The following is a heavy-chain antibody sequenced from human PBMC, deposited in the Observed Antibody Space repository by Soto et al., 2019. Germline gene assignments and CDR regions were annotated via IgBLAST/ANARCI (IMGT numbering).Heavy chain of an antibody. CDR3: ASQGFGPLHGRVDV. CDR2: MGYDGYT. CDR1: GGPMSGYY. V-gene: IGHV4-59*08. D-gene: IGHD3-10*01. Sequence: QVQLQESGPGLVKPSETLSLTCTISGGPMSGYYCSWFRQTPGQGLEWIGYMGYDGYTSYNPSLSSRVTISLEMSKSQLSLNLRSVTAADTALYYCASQGFGPLHGRVDVWGHGTTVIVSS. J-gene: IGHJ6*02.